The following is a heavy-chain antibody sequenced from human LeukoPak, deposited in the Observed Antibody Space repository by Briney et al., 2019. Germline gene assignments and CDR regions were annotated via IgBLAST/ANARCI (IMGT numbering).Heavy chain of an antibody. CDR3: ARDAALILRYFDWLSPPYAFDI. V-gene: IGHV4-59*01. J-gene: IGHJ3*02. CDR1: GGSISSYY. Sequence: PSETLSLTCTVSGGSISSYYWSWIRQPPGKGLEWIGYIYYSGSTNYNPSLKSRVTISVDTSKNQFSLKLSSVTAADTAVYYCARDAALILRYFDWLSPPYAFDIWGQGTMVTVSS. CDR2: IYYSGST. D-gene: IGHD3-9*01.